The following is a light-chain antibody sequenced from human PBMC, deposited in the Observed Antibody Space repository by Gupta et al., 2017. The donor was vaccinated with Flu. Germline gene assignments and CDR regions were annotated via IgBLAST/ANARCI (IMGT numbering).Light chain of an antibody. V-gene: IGLV3-25*03. CDR2: KDS. CDR3: QSADSSGTPNWV. J-gene: IGLJ3*02. Sequence: QTARITCSGDALPKKYAYWYQQKPGQAPVLVIYKDSGRPSGIPERFSGSSSGTTVTLTISGVQAEDEADYYCQSADSSGTPNWVFGGGTKLTVL. CDR1: ALPKKY.